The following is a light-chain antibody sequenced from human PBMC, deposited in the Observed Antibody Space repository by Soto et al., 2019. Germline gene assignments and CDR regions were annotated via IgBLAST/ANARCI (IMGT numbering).Light chain of an antibody. CDR2: DVT. Sequence: QSALTQPRSVSGSPGQSVTISCTGTSSDVGGYNYVSWYQQHPGEAPKLMIYDVTKRPSGVPDRFSGSKSGNTASLTITGLQAEDEADYYCQSYDRSLTGVLFGGGTKLTVL. CDR1: SSDVGGYNY. CDR3: QSYDRSLTGVL. V-gene: IGLV2-11*01. J-gene: IGLJ2*01.